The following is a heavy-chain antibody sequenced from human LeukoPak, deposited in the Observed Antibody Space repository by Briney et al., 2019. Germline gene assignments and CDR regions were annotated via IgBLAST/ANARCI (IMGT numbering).Heavy chain of an antibody. CDR1: GYTFTSYD. Sequence: GASVKVSCKASGYTFTSYDINWVRQATGQGLEWMGWMNPNSGNTGYAQKFQGRVTMTRNTSISTAYMELSSLRSEDTAVYYCAREVERVTVGATAFDYWGQGTLVTVSS. CDR2: MNPNSGNT. V-gene: IGHV1-8*01. J-gene: IGHJ4*02. D-gene: IGHD1-26*01. CDR3: AREVERVTVGATAFDY.